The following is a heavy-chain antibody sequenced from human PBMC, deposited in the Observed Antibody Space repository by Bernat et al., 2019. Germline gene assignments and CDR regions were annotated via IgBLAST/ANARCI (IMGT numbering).Heavy chain of an antibody. CDR2: INPKSGDT. D-gene: IGHD4-17*01. V-gene: IGHV1-2*02. Sequence: QVQLVQSGTEVKKPGASVKVSCKASGYTFTGYYMHWVRQAPGQGLEYMGWINPKSGDTHYTQNFQGRVTMTRDTSIRTVYMEVSRLRSDDTAVYFCARDPDVYGDSLTWFDTWGQGTLLAVSS. CDR1: GYTFTGYY. J-gene: IGHJ5*02. CDR3: ARDPDVYGDSLTWFDT.